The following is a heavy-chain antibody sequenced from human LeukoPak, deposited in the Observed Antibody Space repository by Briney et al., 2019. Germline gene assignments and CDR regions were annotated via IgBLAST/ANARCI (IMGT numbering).Heavy chain of an antibody. D-gene: IGHD6-13*01. CDR2: ISAYNGNT. CDR3: ATGTLAAGYFDY. Sequence: ASVKVSCKASGYTFTSYGISWVRQAPGQGLEWMGWISAYNGNTNYAQKLQGRVTMTEDTSTDTAYMELSSLRSEDTAVYYCATGTLAAGYFDYWGQGTLVTVSS. CDR1: GYTFTSYG. V-gene: IGHV1-18*01. J-gene: IGHJ4*02.